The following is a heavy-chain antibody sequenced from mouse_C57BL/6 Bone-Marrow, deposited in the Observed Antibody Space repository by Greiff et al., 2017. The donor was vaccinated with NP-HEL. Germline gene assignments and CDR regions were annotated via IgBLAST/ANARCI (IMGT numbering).Heavy chain of an antibody. J-gene: IGHJ1*03. CDR3: ARGGGYYVYWYFDV. Sequence: EVQRVESGPGLVKPSQSLSLTCSVTGYSITSGYYWNWIRQFPGNKLEWMGYISYDGSNNYNPSLKNRISITRDTSKNQFFLKLNSVTTEDTATYYCARGGGYYVYWYFDVWGTGTTVTVSS. D-gene: IGHD2-3*01. V-gene: IGHV3-6*01. CDR1: GYSITSGYY. CDR2: ISYDGSN.